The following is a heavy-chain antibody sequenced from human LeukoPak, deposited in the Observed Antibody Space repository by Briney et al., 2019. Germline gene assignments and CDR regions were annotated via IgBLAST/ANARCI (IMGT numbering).Heavy chain of an antibody. Sequence: SDTLSLTCTVSGGSLSSGSYYWSWIRQPPGKGLEWIEYIYYSGSTNYNPSLKSRVTISVDTSKDQFSLKLSSVTAADTAVYYCARLRVYSYVIDYWGQGTLVTVSS. CDR2: IYYSGST. D-gene: IGHD5-18*01. CDR3: ARLRVYSYVIDY. V-gene: IGHV4-61*01. CDR1: GGSLSSGSYY. J-gene: IGHJ4*02.